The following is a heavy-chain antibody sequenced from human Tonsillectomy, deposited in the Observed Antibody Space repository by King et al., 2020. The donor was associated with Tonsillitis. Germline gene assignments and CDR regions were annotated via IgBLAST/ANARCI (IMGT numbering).Heavy chain of an antibody. CDR2: ISGSGSQT. J-gene: IGHJ5*02. Sequence: VQLLESGGGLVQPGGSLRLSCAASGFTFSNYAMSWVRQAPGKGLEGVSTISGSGSQTYYAYSVKGRFTISRDNSKNTQYLQMNSLRAEDTAVYYCAKGGEAVAVWFDPWGQGTLVTVSS. CDR3: AKGGEAVAVWFDP. CDR1: GFTFSNYA. D-gene: IGHD6-19*01. V-gene: IGHV3-23*01.